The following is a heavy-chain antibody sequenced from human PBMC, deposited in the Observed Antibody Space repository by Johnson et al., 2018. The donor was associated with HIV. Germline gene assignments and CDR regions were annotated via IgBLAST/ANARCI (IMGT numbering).Heavy chain of an antibody. D-gene: IGHD3-9*01. CDR1: GFSFSDSA. Sequence: QVQLVESGGGVVQPGRSLRLSCAASGFSFSDSAMHWVRQAPGKGLEWVAVISFDGTGKNHVDSVKGRFSISRDNTKNSLYLQMDSLRVDDTAVYYCARDPDWSAFDIWGQVTMVTVSS. CDR2: ISFDGTGK. CDR3: ARDPDWSAFDI. V-gene: IGHV3-30*03. J-gene: IGHJ3*02.